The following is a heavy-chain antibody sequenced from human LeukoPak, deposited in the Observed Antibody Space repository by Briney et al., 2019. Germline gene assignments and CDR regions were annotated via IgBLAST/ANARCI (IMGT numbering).Heavy chain of an antibody. J-gene: IGHJ4*02. CDR2: IKPSGDST. Sequence: GASVKVSCKASGYIFASYGISWVRQAPGQGLEWMGIIKPSGDSTNYAQKFQGRVTMTRDTSTSTVYMELSSLRSEDTAVYYCARGRNSRAEDYWGQGTLVTVSS. V-gene: IGHV1-46*01. D-gene: IGHD4-23*01. CDR1: GYIFASYG. CDR3: ARGRNSRAEDY.